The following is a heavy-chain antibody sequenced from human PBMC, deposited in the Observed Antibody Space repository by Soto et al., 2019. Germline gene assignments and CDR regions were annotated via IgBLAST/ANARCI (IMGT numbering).Heavy chain of an antibody. J-gene: IGHJ2*01. CDR1: GFTFSSYS. Sequence: GGSLRLSCAASGFTFSSYSMNWVRQAPGKGLEWVSSISSSSSYIYYVDSVKGRFTISRDNAKNSLYLQMNSLRAEDTAVYYCATALGTEYWYFDLWGRGTLVTVSS. V-gene: IGHV3-21*01. CDR2: ISSSSSYI. D-gene: IGHD7-27*01. CDR3: ATALGTEYWYFDL.